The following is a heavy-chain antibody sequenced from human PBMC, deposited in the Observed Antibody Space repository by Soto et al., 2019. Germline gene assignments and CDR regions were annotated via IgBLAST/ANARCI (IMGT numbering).Heavy chain of an antibody. CDR3: ARGIEEGYDY. Sequence: SVKDSCEASGYTFTDLDVNWVRQVTGQGLEWMGWISPKRGETGYSQKFQGRFTMTRDTSISTAYMELNNLESDDTGVYYCARGIEEGYDYWGQGTLVTVSS. CDR2: ISPKRGET. V-gene: IGHV1-8*01. J-gene: IGHJ4*02. D-gene: IGHD2-15*01. CDR1: GYTFTDLD.